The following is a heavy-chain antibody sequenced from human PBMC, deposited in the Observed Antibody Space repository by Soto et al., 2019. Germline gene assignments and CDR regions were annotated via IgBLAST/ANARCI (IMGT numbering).Heavy chain of an antibody. D-gene: IGHD2-15*01. CDR3: ARTYCSGGSCYHYYYYGMDV. Sequence: GGSLRLSCAASGFTVSSNYMSWVRQAPGKGLEWVSVIYSGGSTYYADSVKGRFTISRDNSKNTLYLQMNSLRAEDTAVYYCARTYCSGGSCYHYYYYGMDVWGQGTTVTVSS. CDR1: GFTVSSNY. J-gene: IGHJ6*02. V-gene: IGHV3-53*01. CDR2: IYSGGST.